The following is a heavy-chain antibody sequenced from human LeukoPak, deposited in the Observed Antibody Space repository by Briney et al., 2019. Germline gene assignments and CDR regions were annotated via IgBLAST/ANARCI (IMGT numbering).Heavy chain of an antibody. CDR2: IRYDGSNK. D-gene: IGHD5-12*01. CDR3: AKPSTGSSGYDSFDY. V-gene: IGHV3-30*02. J-gene: IGHJ4*02. Sequence: SGGSLRLSCAASGFTFSSYGMHWVRQAPGKGLGWVAFIRYDGSNKYYADSVKGRFTISRDNSRNTLFLQMNSLRAEDTAVYYCAKPSTGSSGYDSFDYWGQGTLVTVSS. CDR1: GFTFSSYG.